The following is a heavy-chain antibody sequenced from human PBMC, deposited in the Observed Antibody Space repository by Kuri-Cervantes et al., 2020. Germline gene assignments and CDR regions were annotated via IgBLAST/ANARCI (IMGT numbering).Heavy chain of an antibody. J-gene: IGHJ4*02. D-gene: IGHD6-19*01. CDR3: AKDPRSSRAVAGHVDY. V-gene: IGHV3-53*05. CDR1: GFTVSSNY. CDR2: IYSGGST. Sequence: GESLKISCAASGFTVSSNYMSWVRQAPGKGLEWVSVIYSGGSTYYADSVKGRFTISRDNSKNTLYLQMNSLRAEDTAVYYCAKDPRSSRAVAGHVDYWGQGTLVTVSS.